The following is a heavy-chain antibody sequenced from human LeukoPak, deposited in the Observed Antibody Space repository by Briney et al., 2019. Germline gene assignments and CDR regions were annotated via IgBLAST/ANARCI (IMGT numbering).Heavy chain of an antibody. D-gene: IGHD7-27*01. CDR2: ISWDGGST. CDR3: AKDASGDLEY. Sequence: GGSLRLSCVASGFTFSSYSMSRVRQAPGKGLEWVSLISWDGGSTYYADSVKGRFTISRDNSKNSLYLQMNSLRAEDTALYYCAKDASGDLEYWGQGTLVTVSS. J-gene: IGHJ4*02. V-gene: IGHV3-43D*03. CDR1: GFTFSSYS.